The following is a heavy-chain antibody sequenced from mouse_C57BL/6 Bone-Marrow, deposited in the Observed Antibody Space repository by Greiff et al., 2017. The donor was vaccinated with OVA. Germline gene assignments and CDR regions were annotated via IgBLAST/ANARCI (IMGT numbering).Heavy chain of an antibody. CDR3: ARRIWLRRRTFNAMDY. D-gene: IGHD2-2*01. Sequence: EVTLVESGGGLVKPGGSLKLSCAASGFTFSDYGMHWVRQAPEKGLEWVAYISSGSSTIYYADPVTGRFTISRDNAKKTLFLQMTMLRSEDTAIYICARRIWLRRRTFNAMDYWGQGTSVTVSS. V-gene: IGHV5-17*01. J-gene: IGHJ4*01. CDR1: GFTFSDYG. CDR2: ISSGSSTI.